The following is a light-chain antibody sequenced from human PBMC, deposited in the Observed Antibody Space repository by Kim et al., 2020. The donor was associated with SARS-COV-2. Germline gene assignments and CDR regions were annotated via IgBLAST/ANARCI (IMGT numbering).Light chain of an antibody. CDR3: QNYDSAPLT. Sequence: DIQMTQSPSSLSASVGDRVTITCRASQAISNNLGWYQQRPGKRPILLIYEASTLQSGVSSRFSGSGFGTDFTLTISSLQPEDFATYYCQNYDSAPLTFGGGTKVDIK. J-gene: IGKJ4*01. V-gene: IGKV1-27*01. CDR1: QAISNN. CDR2: EAS.